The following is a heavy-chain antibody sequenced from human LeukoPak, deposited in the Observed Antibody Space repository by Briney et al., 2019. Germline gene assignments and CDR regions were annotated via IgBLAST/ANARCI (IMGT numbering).Heavy chain of an antibody. J-gene: IGHJ5*02. V-gene: IGHV1-8*01. CDR2: MTPSSGDA. CDR1: GYTFTSRN. D-gene: IGHD1-14*01. Sequence: GASMKVSCKTSGYTFTSRNINWVRQATGQGLEWLGWMTPSSGDAGYGQKFKGRVTMTGNPSISTAYLELGNLRSEDTAVYYCATMDVDNRGSDWFDTWGQGTLVTVSS. CDR3: ATMDVDNRGSDWFDT.